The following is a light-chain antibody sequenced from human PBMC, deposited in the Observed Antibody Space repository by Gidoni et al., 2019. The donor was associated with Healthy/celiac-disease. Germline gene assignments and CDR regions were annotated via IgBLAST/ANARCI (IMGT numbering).Light chain of an antibody. CDR2: WAS. V-gene: IGKV4-1*01. Sequence: DIIMTPSPDSLAVSLGERSTINCKSSQSVLYSSNNKNYLDWYQQKPGQHPKLLIYWASTRESGVPDRFSGSGSGTDFTLTISSRQAEDVAVYYCQQYYSNPLTFGGGTKVEIK. J-gene: IGKJ4*01. CDR3: QQYYSNPLT. CDR1: QSVLYSSNNKNY.